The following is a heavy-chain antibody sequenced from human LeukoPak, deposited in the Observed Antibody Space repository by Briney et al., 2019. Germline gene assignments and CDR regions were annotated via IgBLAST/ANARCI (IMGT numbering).Heavy chain of an antibody. CDR2: INSDGSST. CDR1: GFTFSSYW. V-gene: IGHV3-74*01. Sequence: GGSLRLSCAASGFTFSSYWMHWVRQAPGKGLVWVSRINSDGSSTSYADSVKGRFTISRENGKNSLYLQMNSLRAGDTAVYYCARGDSSGYQRNTKLDYWGQGTLVTVSS. CDR3: ARGDSSGYQRNTKLDY. J-gene: IGHJ4*02. D-gene: IGHD3-22*01.